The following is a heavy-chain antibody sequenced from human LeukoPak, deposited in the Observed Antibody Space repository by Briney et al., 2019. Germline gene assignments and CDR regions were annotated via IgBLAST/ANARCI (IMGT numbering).Heavy chain of an antibody. CDR3: ARDGRFGGPDLDF. J-gene: IGHJ4*02. Sequence: GGSLRLSCAASGFTFSDYYMSWIRHAPGKGLERVSYISGSGTTTSYEDSVKGRLTISRDNAKNSLYLQMNSLRAEDTAIYYCARDGRFGGPDLDFWGQGTLVTVSS. V-gene: IGHV3-11*04. D-gene: IGHD3-16*01. CDR2: ISGSGTTT. CDR1: GFTFSDYY.